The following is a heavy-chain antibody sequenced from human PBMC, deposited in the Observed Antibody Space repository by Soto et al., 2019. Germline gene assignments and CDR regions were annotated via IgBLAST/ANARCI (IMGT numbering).Heavy chain of an antibody. CDR3: HLWAWTVTTNYHYGADA. Sequence: SETLSLTCTVSGGSISSSSYYWGWIRQPPGKGLEWIGSIYYSGSTYYNPSLKSRVTISVDTSKNQFSLKLSSVTAADTAVYYCHLWAWTVTTNYHYGADAWGQGTTVTV. V-gene: IGHV4-39*01. J-gene: IGHJ6*02. CDR1: GGSISSSSYY. CDR2: IYYSGST. D-gene: IGHD1-1*01.